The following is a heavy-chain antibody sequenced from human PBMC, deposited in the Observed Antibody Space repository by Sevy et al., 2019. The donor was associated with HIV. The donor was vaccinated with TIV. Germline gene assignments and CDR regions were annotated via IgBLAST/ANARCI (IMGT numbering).Heavy chain of an antibody. D-gene: IGHD1-26*01. V-gene: IGHV3-53*01. Sequence: GGSLRLSCAASGFTVSNNYMSWVRQAPGKGLEWVSVIYSGGSTYYADSVKGRFTLSGDNSKNTLYLQIYSRRAEDTAVYYCARVGQLGWYLRGANYGMDVWGHGTTVAVSS. CDR3: ARVGQLGWYLRGANYGMDV. CDR1: GFTVSNNY. J-gene: IGHJ6*02. CDR2: IYSGGST.